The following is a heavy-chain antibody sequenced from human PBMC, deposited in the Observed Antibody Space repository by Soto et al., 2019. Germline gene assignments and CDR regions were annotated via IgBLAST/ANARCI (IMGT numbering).Heavy chain of an antibody. D-gene: IGHD3-3*02. V-gene: IGHV4-4*07. Sequence: SETLSLTCTVSGGSISSYYWSWIRQPAGKGLEWIGRIYTSGSTNYNPSLKSRVTMSVDTSKNQFSLKLSSVTAADTAVYYCARDLHFWSGYYTADYYYGMDVWGQGTTVTVSS. CDR1: GGSISSYY. CDR3: ARDLHFWSGYYTADYYYGMDV. J-gene: IGHJ6*02. CDR2: IYTSGST.